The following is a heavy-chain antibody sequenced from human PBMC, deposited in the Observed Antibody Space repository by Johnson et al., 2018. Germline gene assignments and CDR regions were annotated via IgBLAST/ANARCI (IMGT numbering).Heavy chain of an antibody. CDR1: SFIFSNAW. CDR2: IKSKTNGATT. CDR3: ATEMAGYFGYYYRDV. V-gene: IGHV3-15*07. D-gene: IGHD3-9*01. Sequence: VQLVESGGGLVKPGGSLRLSCVASSFIFSNAWMNWVRQAPGKGLAWVGRIKSKTNGATTDYAAPVKGRFTISRDDSKNTLYLQMNSLKTEDTAMYYCATEMAGYFGYYYRDVWGKGTPITVSS. J-gene: IGHJ6*03.